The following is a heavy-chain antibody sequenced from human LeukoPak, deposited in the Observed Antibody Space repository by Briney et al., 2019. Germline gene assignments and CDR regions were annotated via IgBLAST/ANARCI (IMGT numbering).Heavy chain of an antibody. D-gene: IGHD6-19*01. CDR3: ARDQVAAWDDAFDI. J-gene: IGHJ3*02. CDR2: IYSGGST. V-gene: IGHV3-53*01. Sequence: GGSLRLSCAASGFTVSSNYMSWVRQAPGKGLEWVSIIYSGGSTYYADSVKGRFTISRDNSKNTLYLQMNSLRAEDTAVYYCARDQVAAWDDAFDIWGQGTMVTVSS. CDR1: GFTVSSNY.